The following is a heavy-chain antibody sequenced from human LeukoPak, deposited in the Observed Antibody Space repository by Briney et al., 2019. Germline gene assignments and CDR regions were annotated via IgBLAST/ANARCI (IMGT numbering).Heavy chain of an antibody. CDR1: GFIFSSYS. CDR3: ARGRDIVVVPGANDY. J-gene: IGHJ4*02. CDR2: ISSSSSTI. Sequence: QTGGSLRLSCAASGFIFSSYSMNWVRQAPGKGLEWVSYISSSSSTIYYADSVKGRFTISRDNAKNSLYLQMNSLRVEDTAVYYCARGRDIVVVPGANDYWGQGTLVTVSS. D-gene: IGHD2-2*01. V-gene: IGHV3-48*01.